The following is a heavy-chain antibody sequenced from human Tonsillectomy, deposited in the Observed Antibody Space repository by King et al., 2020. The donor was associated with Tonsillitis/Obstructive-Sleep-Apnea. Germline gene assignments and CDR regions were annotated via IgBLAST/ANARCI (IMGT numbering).Heavy chain of an antibody. Sequence: VQLVESGGGLVQPGGSLRLSCAASGFTFSSYWMIWVRQAPGKGLEWVANIKEDGSLKYYVDSVKGRFSISRDNAKNSLYLQMNSLRAEDTAVYFCVRDSNYHESSSYYDVFDIWGQGTVVTVSS. J-gene: IGHJ3*02. CDR3: VRDSNYHESSSYYDVFDI. D-gene: IGHD3-22*01. CDR2: IKEDGSLK. V-gene: IGHV3-7*03. CDR1: GFTFSSYW.